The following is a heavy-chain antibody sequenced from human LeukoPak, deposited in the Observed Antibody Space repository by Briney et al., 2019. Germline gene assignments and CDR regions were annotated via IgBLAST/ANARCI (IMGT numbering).Heavy chain of an antibody. CDR2: IYYSGST. Sequence: SETLSLTCTVSGDSISRYYWSWIRQPPGKGLEWIGYIYYSGSTNYNPSLKSRDTISVDTSKNQFSLELSSVTAADTAVYYCARGLWFGELYYYFDYWGQGTLATVSS. V-gene: IGHV4-59*01. CDR1: GDSISRYY. CDR3: ARGLWFGELYYYFDY. D-gene: IGHD3-10*01. J-gene: IGHJ4*02.